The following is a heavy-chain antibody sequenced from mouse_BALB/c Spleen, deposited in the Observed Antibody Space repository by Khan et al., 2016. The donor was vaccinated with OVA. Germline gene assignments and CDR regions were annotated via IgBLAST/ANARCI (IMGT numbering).Heavy chain of an antibody. Sequence: EVQLVESGPGLVKPSQSLSLTCTVTGYSITSNYAWNWLRQFPGNKLEWMGYISYSGSTNYNPSLKSRISITRDTSKNQFFLQLNSVTTEDTATYYCARGNYYGYAMDYRGQGTSSTVAS. V-gene: IGHV3-2*02. D-gene: IGHD1-1*01. CDR3: ARGNYYGYAMDY. J-gene: IGHJ4*01. CDR1: GYSITSNYA. CDR2: ISYSGST.